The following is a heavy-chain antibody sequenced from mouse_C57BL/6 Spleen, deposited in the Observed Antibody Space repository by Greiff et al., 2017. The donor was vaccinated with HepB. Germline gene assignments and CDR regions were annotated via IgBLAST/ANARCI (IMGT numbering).Heavy chain of an antibody. Sequence: QVQLKQSGPELVKPGASVKLSCKASGYTFTSYDINWVKQRPGQGLEWIGWIYPRDGSTKYNEKFTGKATLTVDTSSSTAYMELHSLTAEDSVFCFCARDDGTRVYWYFDVWGTGTTVTVSS. CDR3: ARDDGTRVYWYFDV. CDR2: IYPRDGST. D-gene: IGHD2-3*01. V-gene: IGHV1-85*01. J-gene: IGHJ1*03. CDR1: GYTFTSYD.